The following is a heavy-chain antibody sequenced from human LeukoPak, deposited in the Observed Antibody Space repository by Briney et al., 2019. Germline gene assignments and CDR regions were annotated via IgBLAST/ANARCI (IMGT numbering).Heavy chain of an antibody. CDR3: AKGLPGIAAAGSPAH. J-gene: IGHJ4*02. Sequence: GGSLRLSCAASGFTFSDYYMSWIRQAPGKGLEWVSGISWNSGSIGYADSVKGRFTISRDNAKNSLYLQMNSLRAEDTALYYCAKGLPGIAAAGSPAHWGQGTLVTVSS. CDR2: ISWNSGSI. CDR1: GFTFSDYY. V-gene: IGHV3-9*01. D-gene: IGHD6-13*01.